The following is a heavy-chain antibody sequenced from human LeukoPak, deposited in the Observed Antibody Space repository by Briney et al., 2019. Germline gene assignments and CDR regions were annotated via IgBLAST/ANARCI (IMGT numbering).Heavy chain of an antibody. CDR3: ARAPYTSSSDPWFDP. CDR1: GYTFTSYA. J-gene: IGHJ5*02. Sequence: ASVKVSCKASGYTFTSYAIHWVCQAPGQRLEWMGWINTVNGNTVYSQRFQGRITIARDTSASTAYMQLSSLRSEDTAVYYCARAPYTSSSDPWFDPWGQGTLVTVSS. D-gene: IGHD6-6*01. CDR2: INTVNGNT. V-gene: IGHV1-3*04.